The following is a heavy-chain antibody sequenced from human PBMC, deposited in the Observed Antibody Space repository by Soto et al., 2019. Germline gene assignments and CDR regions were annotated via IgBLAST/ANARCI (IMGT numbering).Heavy chain of an antibody. CDR3: ANWGKSGSDF. Sequence: VQLVESGGGLVYPGGSLTLSCVGSGFSFSDHSMNWVRRAPGKGLQWVSGISSTAGTIYYADPVKGRFTISRDNSNNTLYLQMDSLRPEDTAVYYCANWGKSGSDFWGQGTLVTVSS. D-gene: IGHD3-16*01. CDR1: GFSFSDHS. CDR2: ISSTAGTI. J-gene: IGHJ4*02. V-gene: IGHV3-23*04.